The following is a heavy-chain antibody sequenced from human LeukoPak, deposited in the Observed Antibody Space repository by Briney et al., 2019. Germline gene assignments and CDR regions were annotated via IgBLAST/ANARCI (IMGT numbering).Heavy chain of an antibody. CDR3: ATPPAAVWVVI. V-gene: IGHV3-23*01. J-gene: IGHJ3*02. CDR1: GFTFSSYA. Sequence: GGSLRLSCAASGFTFSSYAMSWVRQAPGKGLEWVSAISGSGGSTYYADSVKGRFTISRDNSKNTLYLQMNSLRAGDTAVYYCATPPAAVWVVIWGQGTMVTVSS. D-gene: IGHD6-13*01. CDR2: ISGSGGST.